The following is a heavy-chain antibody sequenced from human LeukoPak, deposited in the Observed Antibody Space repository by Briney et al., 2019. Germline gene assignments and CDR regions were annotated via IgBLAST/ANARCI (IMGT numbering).Heavy chain of an antibody. D-gene: IGHD2-2*01. J-gene: IGHJ4*02. CDR2: MNPNSGNT. CDR1: RYTFTSYD. V-gene: IGHV1-8*03. Sequence: ASVKVSCKASRYTFTSYDINWVRQATGQGLEWMGWMNPNSGNTGYAQRLQGRVTITRNTSISTAYMELSSLRSEDTAVYYCVRGAGSCSSTSCSLAYWGQGTLVTVSS. CDR3: VRGAGSCSSTSCSLAY.